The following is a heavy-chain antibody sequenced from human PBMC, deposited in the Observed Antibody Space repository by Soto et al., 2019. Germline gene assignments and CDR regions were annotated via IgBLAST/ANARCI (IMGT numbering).Heavy chain of an antibody. D-gene: IGHD3-10*01. V-gene: IGHV1-18*01. CDR2: ISNYNGIT. J-gene: IGHJ4*02. CDR3: GERIGGSGTYVS. CDR1: GYIFTSYG. Sequence: QVQLVQSGAEVKKPGASVKVSCKASGYIFTSYGISWVRQAPGEGLEWMGWISNYNGITNYAQKGQGKGNMTTDRSTSTAYMELRSPRSDDPAGYLWGERIGGSGTYVSWGQGTLVTVSS.